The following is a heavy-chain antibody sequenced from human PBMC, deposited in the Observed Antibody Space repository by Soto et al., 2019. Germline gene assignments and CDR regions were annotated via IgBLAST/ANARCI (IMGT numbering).Heavy chain of an antibody. V-gene: IGHV4-4*07. D-gene: IGHD3-16*02. CDR2: IHSSGST. CDR1: GGSIGTYY. CDR3: ARAKDVSPSE. J-gene: IGHJ4*02. Sequence: QVQLRESGPGLVKPSETLSLTCSVSGGSIGTYYLSWIRQPAGKGLEWIGRIHSSGSTNYNPSLRSRVTMSLDTDKNQFSLKLNSVTAADTAVYYCARAKDVSPSEWGQGTLVTVSS.